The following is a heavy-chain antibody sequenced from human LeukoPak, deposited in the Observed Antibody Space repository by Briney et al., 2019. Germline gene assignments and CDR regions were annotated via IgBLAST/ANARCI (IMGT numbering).Heavy chain of an antibody. V-gene: IGHV1-2*02. D-gene: IGHD3-9*01. CDR3: ARGPVGLSSRLRYFDWLLGANEYFQH. Sequence: ASVKVSCKASGYTFTGCYMHWVRQAPGQGLEWVGWINLNSGGTNYAQTFQGRVTMTRDTSISTAYMELSRLRSDDTAVYYCARGPVGLSSRLRYFDWLLGANEYFQHWGQGTLVTVSS. CDR2: INLNSGGT. J-gene: IGHJ1*01. CDR1: GYTFTGCY.